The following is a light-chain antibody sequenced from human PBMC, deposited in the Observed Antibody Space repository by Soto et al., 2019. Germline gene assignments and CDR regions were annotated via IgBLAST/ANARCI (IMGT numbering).Light chain of an antibody. V-gene: IGKV1-39*01. Sequence: DIQMTQSPSSLSASVGDRVTITCLASQSIDNYLSWYQQIPGKAPKLLIYAASNLQRGVPSRFSGSGSGTEFTLTISNLQPDDFAVYYCQQCFSLPPTFGHGTKVDIK. J-gene: IGKJ1*01. CDR1: QSIDNY. CDR3: QQCFSLPPT. CDR2: AAS.